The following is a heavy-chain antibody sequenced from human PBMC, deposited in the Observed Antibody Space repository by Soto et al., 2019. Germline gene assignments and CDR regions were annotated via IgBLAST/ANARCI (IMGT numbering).Heavy chain of an antibody. Sequence: QITLKESGPTRVKPTQTLTLTCTFSGFSLTSRPMGVGWIRQSPGKALEWLSFIYWDDDKRYSPSLKSRLTITKDTAGSLVGLTMTNVDPVDTATYYCAHRLSGYNWNGGYFDYWGQGALVTVSS. CDR1: GFSLTSRPMG. J-gene: IGHJ4*02. V-gene: IGHV2-5*02. D-gene: IGHD1-1*01. CDR3: AHRLSGYNWNGGYFDY. CDR2: IYWDDDK.